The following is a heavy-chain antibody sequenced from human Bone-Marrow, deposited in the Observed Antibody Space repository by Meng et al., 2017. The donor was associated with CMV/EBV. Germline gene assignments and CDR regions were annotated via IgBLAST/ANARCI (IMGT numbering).Heavy chain of an antibody. V-gene: IGHV3-48*03. D-gene: IGHD2-8*01. CDR3: AREKGSGAECPNGLCPWGGGDY. J-gene: IGHJ4*02. Sequence: GGSLRLSCSASGFTFSAYEMNWVRQAPGKGLEWVSYISGSGSTILYADSVKGRFTISRDNAKNSLYLQMHSLRAEDTAVYYCAREKGSGAECPNGLCPWGGGDYWGQGTLVTVSS. CDR1: GFTFSAYE. CDR2: ISGSGSTI.